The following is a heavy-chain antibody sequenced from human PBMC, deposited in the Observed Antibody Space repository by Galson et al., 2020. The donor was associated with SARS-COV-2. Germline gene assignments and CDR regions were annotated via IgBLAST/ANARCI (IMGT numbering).Heavy chain of an antibody. D-gene: IGHD3-22*01. CDR2: ISYDGRNK. CDR3: ARDYYDSSGYSTNGMDV. CDR1: GFTFSRYA. J-gene: IGHJ6*02. Sequence: GGSLRLSCAASGFTFSRYAVHWVRQAPGKGLEWVAVISYDGRNKHYADSVKGRFTISRDNSKNTLYLQMNSLRHEDTAVYSCARDYYDSSGYSTNGMDVWGQGTTVTVSS. V-gene: IGHV3-30*04.